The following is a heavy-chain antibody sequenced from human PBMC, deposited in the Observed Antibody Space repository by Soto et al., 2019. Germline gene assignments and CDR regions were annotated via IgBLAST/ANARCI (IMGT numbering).Heavy chain of an antibody. Sequence: EVQLVESGGGLVQPGGSLRLSCGASGFTFSNYWMHWVRQAPGEGLVWVSRINGDGSFTRFADSVKGRFAISRDNANNTLYLQMNSLRADDTAVYYCARVGGGSGNFDYWGQGTLVTVSS. CDR1: GFTFSNYW. D-gene: IGHD3-10*01. CDR2: INGDGSFT. CDR3: ARVGGGSGNFDY. J-gene: IGHJ4*02. V-gene: IGHV3-74*01.